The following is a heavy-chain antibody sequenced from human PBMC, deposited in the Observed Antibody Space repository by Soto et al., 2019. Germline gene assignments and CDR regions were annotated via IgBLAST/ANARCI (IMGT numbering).Heavy chain of an antibody. CDR2: IKSDGTT. Sequence: SLRLSCAASGFTVSNYWMNWVRQAPGKGLVWVSHIKSDGTTSYADSVEGRFTVSRDDAKNTFYLQMNSLRAEDTAVYYCAKDRGEEGLKFLEWFGGMDVWGHGTTVTVSS. V-gene: IGHV3-74*01. CDR3: AKDRGEEGLKFLEWFGGMDV. CDR1: GFTVSNYW. D-gene: IGHD3-3*01. J-gene: IGHJ6*02.